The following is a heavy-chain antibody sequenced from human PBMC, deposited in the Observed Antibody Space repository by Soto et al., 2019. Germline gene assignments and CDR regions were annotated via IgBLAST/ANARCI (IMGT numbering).Heavy chain of an antibody. CDR3: ARKYSGYDFDY. D-gene: IGHD5-12*01. CDR1: GGSFSGYY. J-gene: IGHJ4*02. V-gene: IGHV4-34*01. Sequence: NPSETLSLTCAVYGGSFSGYYWSWIRQPPGKGLEWIGEINHSGSTNYNPSLKSRVTISVDTSKNQFSLKLSSVTAADTAVYYCARKYSGYDFDYWGQGTLVTVSS. CDR2: INHSGST.